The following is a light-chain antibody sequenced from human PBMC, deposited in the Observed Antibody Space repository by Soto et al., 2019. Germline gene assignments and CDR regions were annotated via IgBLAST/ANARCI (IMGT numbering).Light chain of an antibody. Sequence: EIVMTQSPATLSVSPGERATLSCRASQSVSSNLAWYQQKPGQAPRLLIYGASTRATGIPARFSGSGSGTECTLTISSLQSEDVAGYYCQQYNNWPVPSWTFGQGTKVEIK. J-gene: IGKJ1*01. CDR3: QQYNNWPVPSWT. CDR1: QSVSSN. CDR2: GAS. V-gene: IGKV3-15*01.